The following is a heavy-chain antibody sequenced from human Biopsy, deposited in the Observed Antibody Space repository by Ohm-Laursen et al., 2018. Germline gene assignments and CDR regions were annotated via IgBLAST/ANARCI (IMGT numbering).Heavy chain of an antibody. V-gene: IGHV4-61*01. D-gene: IGHD6-19*01. CDR1: GDSVSSGSFY. CDR3: ARGMRSSGWPYFDS. Sequence: SGDLSLTCTVSGDSVSSGSFYWTWIRQPPGQGLEYIGYIYDRGSTANYNPSLESRVTMSVDMPKNQFSLKLSSVTAADTAIYYCARGMRSSGWPYFDSWGQGTLVTVSS. CDR2: IYDRGSTA. J-gene: IGHJ4*02.